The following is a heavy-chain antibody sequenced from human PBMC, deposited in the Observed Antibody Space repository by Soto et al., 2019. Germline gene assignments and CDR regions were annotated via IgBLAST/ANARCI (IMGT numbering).Heavy chain of an antibody. V-gene: IGHV5-51*01. Sequence: GESLKISCNGSGYSFTSYWIGWVRQMPGKGLEWMGIIYPGDSDTRYSPSFQGQVTISADKSISTAYLQWSSLKASDTAMYYCARGAVVVPAATTQYYYYYGMDVWGQGTTVTVSS. CDR2: IYPGDSDT. CDR3: ARGAVVVPAATTQYYYYYGMDV. CDR1: GYSFTSYW. D-gene: IGHD2-2*01. J-gene: IGHJ6*02.